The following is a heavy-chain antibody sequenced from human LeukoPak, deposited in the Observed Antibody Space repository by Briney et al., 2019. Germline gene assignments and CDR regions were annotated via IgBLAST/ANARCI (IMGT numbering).Heavy chain of an antibody. D-gene: IGHD2-21*01. Sequence: VASVKVSCKTSGYSFIDYYIHWVRQAPGQGLEWMGWINSNSADTNYAQHFQGRVTMTRDTSISTAYMELSRLRSDDTALYYCARDHKIPRHYYYYYMDVWGKGTTVTVSS. CDR1: GYSFIDYY. CDR2: INSNSADT. J-gene: IGHJ6*03. V-gene: IGHV1-2*02. CDR3: ARDHKIPRHYYYYYMDV.